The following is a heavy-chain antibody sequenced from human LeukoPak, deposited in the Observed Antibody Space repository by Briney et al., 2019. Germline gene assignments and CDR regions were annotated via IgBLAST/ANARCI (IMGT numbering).Heavy chain of an antibody. J-gene: IGHJ5*02. CDR3: ARYYDSENWFDP. Sequence: GASVKVSCKASGYTFTGYYMHWVRQAPGQGLEWMGWINPNSGGTNYAQKFQGRVTMTRDTSISTAYMELRRLRSDDTAVYYCARYYDSENWFDPWGQGTLVTVSS. CDR2: INPNSGGT. D-gene: IGHD3-22*01. V-gene: IGHV1-2*02. CDR1: GYTFTGYY.